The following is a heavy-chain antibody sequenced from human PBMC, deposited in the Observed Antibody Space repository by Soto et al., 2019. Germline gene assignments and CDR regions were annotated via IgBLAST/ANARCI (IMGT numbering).Heavy chain of an antibody. J-gene: IGHJ6*02. CDR3: ARLNGYCISTNCHGYYGMDV. V-gene: IGHV4-59*08. CDR2: IHYNGST. CDR1: GGYISTYF. Sequence: SETLSVTCTVSGGYISTYFWSWSRQPPWRGLEWIAYIHYNGSTKSNPSLKSRVTISVDTSKNQFSLRLSSVTAADTAVYYCARLNGYCISTNCHGYYGMDVWGQGTTVTVSS. D-gene: IGHD2-2*03.